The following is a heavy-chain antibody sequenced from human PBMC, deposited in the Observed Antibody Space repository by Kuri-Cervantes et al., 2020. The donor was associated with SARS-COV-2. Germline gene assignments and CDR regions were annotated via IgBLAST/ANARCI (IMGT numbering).Heavy chain of an antibody. Sequence: ASVKVSCKASGYTFTGYYMHWVRQAPGQGLEWMGWINPNSGSTNYAQKFQGRVTMTRDTSISTAYMELSRLRSDDTAVYYCASWGYDISYYYYYYMDVWGKGTTVTVSS. J-gene: IGHJ6*03. CDR1: GYTFTGYY. CDR2: INPNSGST. D-gene: IGHD3-9*01. CDR3: ASWGYDISYYYYYYMDV. V-gene: IGHV1-2*02.